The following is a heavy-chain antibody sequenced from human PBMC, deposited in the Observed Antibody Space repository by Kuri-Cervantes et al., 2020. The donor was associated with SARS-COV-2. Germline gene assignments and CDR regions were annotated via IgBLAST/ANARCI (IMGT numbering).Heavy chain of an antibody. V-gene: IGHV3-23*01. CDR1: GFTLTNYG. D-gene: IGHD2-8*02. J-gene: IGHJ4*02. CDR2: MNSGGRT. CDR3: AKSLATPPWSFDY. Sequence: GESLKISCSASGFTLTNYGMTWVRQAPGKGLEWVSAMNSGGRTNYADSVKGRFTISRDTTGNTLFLQMNSLRAEDTAVNYCAKSLATPPWSFDYWGQGTLVTVSS.